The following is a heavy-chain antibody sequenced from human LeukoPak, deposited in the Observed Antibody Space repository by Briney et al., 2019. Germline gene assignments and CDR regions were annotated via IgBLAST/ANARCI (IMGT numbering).Heavy chain of an antibody. J-gene: IGHJ6*03. V-gene: IGHV4-34*01. CDR3: ARGVGMATIWDYYYYYMDV. CDR2: INHSGST. D-gene: IGHD5-24*01. Sequence: PSETLSLTCAVYGGSFSGHYWSWIRQPPGKGLEWIGEINHSGSTNYNPSLKSRVTISVDTSKNQFSLKLSSVTAADTAVYYCARGVGMATIWDYYYYYMDVWGKGTTVTVSS. CDR1: GGSFSGHY.